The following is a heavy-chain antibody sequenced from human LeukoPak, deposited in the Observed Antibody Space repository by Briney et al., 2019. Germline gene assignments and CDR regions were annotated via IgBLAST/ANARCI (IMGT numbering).Heavy chain of an antibody. CDR3: ARVRPRNYYDSSGFLDY. CDR2: IYYSGST. D-gene: IGHD3-22*01. Sequence: SETLSLTCTVSGGSVSSGSYYWSWIRQPPGTGLEWIGYIYYSGSTNYNPSLKSRVTISVDTSKNQFSLKLSSVTAADTAVYYCARVRPRNYYDSSGFLDYWGQGTLVTVSS. CDR1: GGSVSSGSYY. V-gene: IGHV4-61*01. J-gene: IGHJ4*02.